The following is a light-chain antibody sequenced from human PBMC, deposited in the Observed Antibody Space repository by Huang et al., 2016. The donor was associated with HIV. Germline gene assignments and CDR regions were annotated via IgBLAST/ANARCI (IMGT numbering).Light chain of an antibody. J-gene: IGKJ1*01. CDR3: QQYNTWPWT. CDR2: RGS. CDR1: QSVGVF. V-gene: IGKV3-15*01. Sequence: EIVMTQPPATLSVSPGERATLSCRASQSVGVFLAWYQHKPGQAPRLLIYRGSTRATGVPARFSGSGSGTEFTLTISSLQSEDCAVYFCQQYNTWPWTFGQGTKVEIK.